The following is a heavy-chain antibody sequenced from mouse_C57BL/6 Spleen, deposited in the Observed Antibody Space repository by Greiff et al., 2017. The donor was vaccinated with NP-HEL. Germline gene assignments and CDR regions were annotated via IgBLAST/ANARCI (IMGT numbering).Heavy chain of an antibody. D-gene: IGHD2-3*01. CDR3: ARQTYDGYYVGYCDN. Sequence: DVKLVESGGGLVKPGGSLKLSCAASGFTFSDYGMHWVRQAPEKGLEWVAYISSGSSTIYYADTVKGRFTISRDNAKNTLFLQMTSLRSEDTAMYYCARQTYDGYYVGYCDNLGQGNTLTVSS. V-gene: IGHV5-17*01. CDR2: ISSGSSTI. CDR1: GFTFSDYG. J-gene: IGHJ2*01.